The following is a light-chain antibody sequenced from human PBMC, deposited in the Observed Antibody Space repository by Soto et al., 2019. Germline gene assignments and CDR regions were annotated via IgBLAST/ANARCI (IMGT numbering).Light chain of an antibody. CDR1: SSNIVSNY. J-gene: IGLJ2*01. V-gene: IGLV1-47*01. CDR2: RNN. Sequence: QAVVTQPPSASGTPGQRVTISCSGSSSNIVSNYVYWYQQLPGTAPKLLIYRNNQRPSGVPDRFSGSKSGTSASLAISGLRSEDEADYYCAAWDDSLSGGVVFGGGTKVTVL. CDR3: AAWDDSLSGGVV.